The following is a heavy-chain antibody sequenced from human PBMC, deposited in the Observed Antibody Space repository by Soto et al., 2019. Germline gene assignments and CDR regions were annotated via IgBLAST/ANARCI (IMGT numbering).Heavy chain of an antibody. CDR1: GYTFTSYG. Sequence: ASVKVSCKASGYTFTSYGISWVRQAPGQGLEWMGWISAYNGNTNYAQKLQGRVTMTTDTSTSTAYMELRSLRSDDTAVYYCARDRYSGYDFGGSVADVWGQGTTVTV. J-gene: IGHJ6*02. CDR3: ARDRYSGYDFGGSVADV. V-gene: IGHV1-18*01. CDR2: ISAYNGNT. D-gene: IGHD5-12*01.